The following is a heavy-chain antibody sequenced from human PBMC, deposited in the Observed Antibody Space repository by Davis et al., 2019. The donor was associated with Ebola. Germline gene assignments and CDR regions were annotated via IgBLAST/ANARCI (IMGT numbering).Heavy chain of an antibody. CDR2: INPSGGST. CDR3: ARHDSSGYDAFDI. D-gene: IGHD3-22*01. Sequence: ASVKVSCKASGYTFTGYYMHWVRQAPGQGLEWMGQINPSGGSTSYAQKFQGRVTMTRDTSTSTVYMELSSLRSEDTAVYYCARHDSSGYDAFDIWGQGTMVTVSS. CDR1: GYTFTGYY. V-gene: IGHV1-46*03. J-gene: IGHJ3*02.